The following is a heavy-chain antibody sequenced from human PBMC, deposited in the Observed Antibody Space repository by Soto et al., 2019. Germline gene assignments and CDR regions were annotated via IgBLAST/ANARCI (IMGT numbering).Heavy chain of an antibody. CDR3: ARDRRSSTTLDY. D-gene: IGHD2-2*01. CDR2: ISYDGSNK. Sequence: PGGSLRLSCAASGFTFSSYAMHWVRQAPGKGLEWVAVISYDGSNKYYADSVKGRFTISRDNSKNTLYLQMNSLRAEDTAVYYCARDRRSSTTLDYWGQGTLVTVSS. V-gene: IGHV3-30-3*01. J-gene: IGHJ4*02. CDR1: GFTFSSYA.